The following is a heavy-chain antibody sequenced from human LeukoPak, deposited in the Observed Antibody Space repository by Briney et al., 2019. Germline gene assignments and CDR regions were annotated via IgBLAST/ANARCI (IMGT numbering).Heavy chain of an antibody. CDR3: AEGRGTYRGEYFQY. CDR1: GGSISSYY. V-gene: IGHV4-59*01. J-gene: IGHJ1*01. Sequence: SETLSLTCTVSGGSISSYYWSWIRQPPGKGLEWIGYMYNNGNTNYNPSLKNRVSISVDMSKDQFSLKLSSVTAADTAVYYCAEGRGTYRGEYFQYWGQGTLATVSS. CDR2: MYNNGNT. D-gene: IGHD3-16*02.